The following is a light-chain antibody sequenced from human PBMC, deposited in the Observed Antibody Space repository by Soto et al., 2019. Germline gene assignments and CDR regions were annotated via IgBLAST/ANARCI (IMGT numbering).Light chain of an antibody. Sequence: EIVMTQSPATLSVSPGGRATLSCRASQSISDTLAWYQQKPGQAPRLLIYSASRGATGFPARFSGSGSGSDFTLTISSLQSEDFAVYYCQQYNKWPLTFGPGTKVDIK. J-gene: IGKJ3*01. V-gene: IGKV3-15*01. CDR1: QSISDT. CDR2: SAS. CDR3: QQYNKWPLT.